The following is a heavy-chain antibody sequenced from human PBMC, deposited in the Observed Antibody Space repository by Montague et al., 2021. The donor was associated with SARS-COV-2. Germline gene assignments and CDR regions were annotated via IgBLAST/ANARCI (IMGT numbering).Heavy chain of an antibody. CDR2: ISSSSSSI. CDR1: GFTISGFE. Sequence: SLRLSCAASGFTISGFEMNWVRQAPGKGLEWVSYISSSSSSIKYADSVKGRFTISRDNAKDSLCLQMNSLRAEDTAVYYCARGPLVRATLAFDIWGQGTMVTVSS. CDR3: ARGPLVRATLAFDI. D-gene: IGHD3-10*01. V-gene: IGHV3-48*03. J-gene: IGHJ3*02.